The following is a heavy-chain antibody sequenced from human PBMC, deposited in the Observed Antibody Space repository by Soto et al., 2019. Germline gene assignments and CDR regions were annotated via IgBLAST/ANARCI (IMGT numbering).Heavy chain of an antibody. CDR3: AASFSTVTNLDY. CDR1: GFTFTSSA. CDR2: IVVGSGNT. J-gene: IGHJ4*02. D-gene: IGHD4-17*01. V-gene: IGHV1-58*02. Sequence: ASVKVSCKASGFTFTSSAMQWVRQARGQRLEWIGWIVVGSGNTNYAQKFQERVTITRDMSTSTAYMELSSLRSEDTAVYYCAASFSTVTNLDYWGQGTLVTVSS.